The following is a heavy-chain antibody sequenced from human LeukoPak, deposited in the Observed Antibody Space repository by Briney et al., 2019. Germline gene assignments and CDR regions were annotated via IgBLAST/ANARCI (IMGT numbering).Heavy chain of an antibody. Sequence: GSLRLSCAASGFTFSSYGMRWVRQAPGKGLEWVAVISYDGSNKYYADSVKGRFTISRDNSKNTLYLQMNSLRAEDTAVYYCASRETYYYDSSGYYGEIDYWGQGTLVTVSS. CDR2: ISYDGSNK. J-gene: IGHJ4*02. CDR3: ASRETYYYDSSGYYGEIDY. D-gene: IGHD3-22*01. CDR1: GFTFSSYG. V-gene: IGHV3-30*03.